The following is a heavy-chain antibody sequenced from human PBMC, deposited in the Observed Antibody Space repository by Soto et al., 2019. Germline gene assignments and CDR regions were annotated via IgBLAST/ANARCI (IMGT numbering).Heavy chain of an antibody. D-gene: IGHD2-15*01. CDR1: RYTFTGYY. V-gene: IGHV1-2*02. CDR2: INPNSGGT. J-gene: IGHJ6*02. CDR3: ASLSCSGCSCPGGYYYYYYRMDV. Sequence: ASVKVSFKASRYTFTGYYMHWVRQAPGQGLAGVGWINPNSGGTNDAQKFQGRVTMTRDTSISTAYMELSRLRPDDTAVYYCASLSCSGCSCPGGYYYYYYRMDVWGQGTTVTVSS.